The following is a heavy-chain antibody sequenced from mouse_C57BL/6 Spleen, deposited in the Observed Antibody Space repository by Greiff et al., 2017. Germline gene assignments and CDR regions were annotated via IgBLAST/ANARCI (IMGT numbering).Heavy chain of an antibody. V-gene: IGHV1-82*01. CDR1: GYAFSSSW. CDR2: IYPGDGDT. J-gene: IGHJ2*01. Sequence: VQLQQSGPELVKPGASVKISCKASGYAFSSSWMNWVKQRPGKGLEWIGRIYPGDGDTNYNGKFKGKATLTADKSSSTAYMQLSSLTSEDSAVYFCARSSTVVVSYYFDYWGQGTTLTVSS. CDR3: ARSSTVVVSYYFDY. D-gene: IGHD1-1*01.